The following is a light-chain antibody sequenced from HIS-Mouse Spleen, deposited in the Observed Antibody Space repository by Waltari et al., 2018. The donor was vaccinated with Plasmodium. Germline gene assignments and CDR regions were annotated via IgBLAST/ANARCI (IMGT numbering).Light chain of an antibody. CDR2: DAS. CDR3: QQRSNWIT. CDR1: QSVISH. V-gene: IGKV3-11*01. J-gene: IGKJ5*01. Sequence: EIVLTQSPATLSLSPGERATLSCRASQSVISHLACYQQKPGQAPRLLIYDASNRATGIPARFSGSGSGTDFTLTISSLEPEDFAVYYCQQRSNWITFGQGTRLEIK.